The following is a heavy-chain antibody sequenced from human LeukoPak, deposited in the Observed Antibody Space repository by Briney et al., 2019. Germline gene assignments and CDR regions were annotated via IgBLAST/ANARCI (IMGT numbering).Heavy chain of an antibody. CDR3: ARREAVAGIGAFDI. V-gene: IGHV4-38-2*01. CDR2: FYHSGST. J-gene: IGHJ3*02. Sequence: SETLSLTCAVSSYSISSGYYWGWIRQPPGKGLEWIGSFYHSGSTYYNPSLKSRVTISVDTSKNQFSLKLSSVTAADTAVYYCARREAVAGIGAFDIWGQXTMFTV. D-gene: IGHD6-19*01. CDR1: SYSISSGYY.